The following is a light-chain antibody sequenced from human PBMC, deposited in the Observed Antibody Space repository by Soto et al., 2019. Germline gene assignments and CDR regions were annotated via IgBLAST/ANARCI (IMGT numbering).Light chain of an antibody. V-gene: IGLV2-11*01. J-gene: IGLJ1*01. CDR2: DVS. CDR1: SSDVGAYNY. CDR3: CSYAGNPTHI. Sequence: QSALTQPRSVSGSPGQSVTISCTGTSSDVGAYNYVSWYQQHPGKAPKVIIYDVSERPSGVPDRFSGSRSGNTASLTISGLHLDDEADYYCCSYAGNPTHILGTGTKLTVL.